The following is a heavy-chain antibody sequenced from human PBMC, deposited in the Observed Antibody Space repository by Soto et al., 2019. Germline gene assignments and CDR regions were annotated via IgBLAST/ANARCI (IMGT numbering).Heavy chain of an antibody. V-gene: IGHV1-58*01. CDR1: GFTFSSSG. CDR3: ATSYGSGYRAFDY. CDR2: IVVGSGNT. D-gene: IGHD3-10*01. Sequence: SVKVSCKASGFTFSSSGVHWVRQARGQRLEWIGWIVVGSGNTNYAQKFQERVTITRDVSTNTAYMELTSLRSEDTAFYYCATSYGSGYRAFDYWGQ. J-gene: IGHJ4*01.